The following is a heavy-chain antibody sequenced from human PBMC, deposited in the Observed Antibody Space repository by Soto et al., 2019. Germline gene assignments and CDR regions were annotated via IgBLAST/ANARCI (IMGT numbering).Heavy chain of an antibody. Sequence: QVQLVESGGGVVQPGKSLRLSCAASGFTFSSYDLHWVRQAPGKGLEWVAVMSYDGSNEYADSVKGRFTISRDNFKNTLYLQMSSLRTDDTAVYYCARDPTSPEYRYSGRFRDNTFDSWGQGTLVTVSS. CDR2: MSYDGSNE. CDR1: GFTFSSYD. V-gene: IGHV3-30-3*01. D-gene: IGHD1-26*01. CDR3: ARDPTSPEYRYSGRFRDNTFDS. J-gene: IGHJ5*01.